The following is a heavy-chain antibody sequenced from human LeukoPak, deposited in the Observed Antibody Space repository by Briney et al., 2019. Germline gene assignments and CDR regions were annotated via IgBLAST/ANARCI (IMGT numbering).Heavy chain of an antibody. CDR3: ARDGYYYDSSGYYSYYFDY. D-gene: IGHD3-22*01. CDR2: ISSSGSTI. J-gene: IGHJ4*02. CDR1: GFTFSSYE. V-gene: IGHV3-48*03. Sequence: GGSPRLSCAASGFTFSSYEMNWVRQAPGKGLEWVSYISSSGSTIYYADSVKGRFTISRDNAKNSLYLQMNSLRAEDTAVYYCARDGYYYDSSGYYSYYFDYWGQGTLVTVSS.